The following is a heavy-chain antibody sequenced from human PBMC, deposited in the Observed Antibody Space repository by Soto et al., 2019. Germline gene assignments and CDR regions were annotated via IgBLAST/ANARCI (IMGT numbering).Heavy chain of an antibody. CDR1: GFVFSNFW. J-gene: IGHJ1*01. CDR2: MNEAGRAK. Sequence: EVQLVESGGGLVQPGGSLRLSCAASGFVFSNFWMNWVRQAPGKGLEYVAHMNEAGRAKFYADSVKGRFTISRDNTKNSLYLQMNSLTVEDTAVYYCARDPGGYDIWGQGTLVTVSS. V-gene: IGHV3-7*01. D-gene: IGHD6-13*01. CDR3: ARDPGGYDI.